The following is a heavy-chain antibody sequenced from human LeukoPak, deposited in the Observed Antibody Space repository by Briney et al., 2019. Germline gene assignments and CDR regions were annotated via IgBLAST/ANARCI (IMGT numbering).Heavy chain of an antibody. CDR3: ARDSGIVVVVAATSGGDY. CDR2: MNPNSGNT. Sequence: ASVKVSCKASGYTFTSYDINWVRQATGQGLEWMGWMNPNSGNTGYAQKFQGRVTMTRNTSISTAYMELSSLRSEDTAVYYCARDSGIVVVVAATSGGDYWGQGTLVTVSS. J-gene: IGHJ4*02. CDR1: GYTFTSYD. V-gene: IGHV1-8*01. D-gene: IGHD2-15*01.